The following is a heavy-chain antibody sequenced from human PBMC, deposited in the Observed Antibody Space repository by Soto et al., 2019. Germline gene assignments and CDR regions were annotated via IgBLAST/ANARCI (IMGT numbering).Heavy chain of an antibody. CDR3: TSVEMATIDRFDH. D-gene: IGHD5-12*01. V-gene: IGHV3-49*03. CDR1: GFTFGDYA. J-gene: IGHJ4*02. CDR2: IRSKAYGGTT. Sequence: GGSLRLSCTASGFTFGDYAMSWFRQAPGKGLEWVGFIRSKAYGGTTEYAASVKGRFTISRDDSKSIAYLQMNSLKTEDTAVYYCTSVEMATIDRFDHWGQGTLVTVSS.